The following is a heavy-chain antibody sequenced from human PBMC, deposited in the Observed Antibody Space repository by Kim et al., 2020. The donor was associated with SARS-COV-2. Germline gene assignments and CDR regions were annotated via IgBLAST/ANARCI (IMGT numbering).Heavy chain of an antibody. Sequence: GGSLRLSCEASGFTFSNHSINWVRQVPGKGLECISYISGSGSHISYANSVKGRFTISRDNAKKLLYLQMNSLRDEDTAVYYCASELSGSEPNTKRWDYWGQGTPVTVSS. CDR3: ASELSGSEPNTKRWDY. D-gene: IGHD3-10*01. J-gene: IGHJ4*02. CDR2: ISGSGSHI. CDR1: GFTFSNHS. V-gene: IGHV3-48*02.